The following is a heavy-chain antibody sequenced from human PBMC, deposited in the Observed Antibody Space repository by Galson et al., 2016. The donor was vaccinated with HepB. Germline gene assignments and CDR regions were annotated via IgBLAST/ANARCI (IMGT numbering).Heavy chain of an antibody. CDR1: GFSFGTFG. V-gene: IGHV3-21*05. CDR3: AGDLGYSEYPAWFDP. D-gene: IGHD5-12*01. Sequence: SLRLSCAASGFSFGTFGMNWVRQAPGKSLEWVSYISGRSSFTYYADSVRGRFIISRDNAKNSLHLQMNNLRVVDTARYYCAGDLGYSEYPAWFDPWGQGTLVFVSS. J-gene: IGHJ5*02. CDR2: ISGRSSFT.